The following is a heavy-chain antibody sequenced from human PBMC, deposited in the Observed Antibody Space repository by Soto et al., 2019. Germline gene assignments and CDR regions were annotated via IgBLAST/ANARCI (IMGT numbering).Heavy chain of an antibody. D-gene: IGHD2-2*01. CDR1: GGTFSSYA. V-gene: IGHV1-69*13. CDR2: IIPIFGTA. CDR3: ARGFKGAQDIVVVPAYYYYYGMDV. Sequence: ASVKVSCKASGGTFSSYAISWLRQAAGQGLEWMGGIIPIFGTANYAQKFQGRVTITADESTSTAYMELSSLRSEDTAVYYCARGFKGAQDIVVVPAYYYYYGMDVWGQGTTVTVSS. J-gene: IGHJ6*02.